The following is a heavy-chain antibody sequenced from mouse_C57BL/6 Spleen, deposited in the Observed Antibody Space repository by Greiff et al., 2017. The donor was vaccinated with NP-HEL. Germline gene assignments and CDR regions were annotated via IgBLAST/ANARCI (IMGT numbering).Heavy chain of an antibody. D-gene: IGHD2-3*01. V-gene: IGHV5-4*01. CDR3: ARDPPIYDGYYGYFDV. CDR2: ISDGGSYT. CDR1: GFTFSSYA. J-gene: IGHJ1*03. Sequence: DVMLVESGGGLVKPGGSLKLSCAASGFTFSSYAMSWVRQTPEKRLEWVATISDGGSYTYYPDNVKGRFTISRDNAKNNLYLQMSHLKSEDTAMYYCARDPPIYDGYYGYFDVWGTGTTVTVSS.